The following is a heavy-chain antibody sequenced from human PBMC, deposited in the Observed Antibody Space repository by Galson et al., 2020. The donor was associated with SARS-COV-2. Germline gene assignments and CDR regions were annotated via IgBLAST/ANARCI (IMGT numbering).Heavy chain of an antibody. D-gene: IGHD3-3*01. Sequence: SVKVSCKASGGTFSSYAISWVRQAPGQGLEWMGGIIPIFGTANYAQKFQGRVTITADESTSTAYMELSSLRSEDTAVYYCARPKMDQRGKKGVVIIRPPGRRYYYYGMDVWGQGTTVTVSS. CDR3: ARPKMDQRGKKGVVIIRPPGRRYYYYGMDV. V-gene: IGHV1-69*13. CDR2: IIPIFGTA. CDR1: GGTFSSYA. J-gene: IGHJ6*02.